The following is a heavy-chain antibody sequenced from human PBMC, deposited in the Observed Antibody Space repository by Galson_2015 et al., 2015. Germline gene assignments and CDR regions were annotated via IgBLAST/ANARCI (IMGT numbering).Heavy chain of an antibody. CDR2: TYYRSKWYN. D-gene: IGHD6-19*01. CDR1: GDSVSSHSAA. Sequence: CAISGDSVSSHSAAWNWIRQSPSRGLEWLGRTYYRSKWYNDYAVSVKSRITINPDTSKNHFSLKLSSVTAADTAVYYCARGLRLRQWLVKRRRAFEICGQGTMVTVSS. J-gene: IGHJ3*02. V-gene: IGHV6-1*01. CDR3: ARGLRLRQWLVKRRRAFEI.